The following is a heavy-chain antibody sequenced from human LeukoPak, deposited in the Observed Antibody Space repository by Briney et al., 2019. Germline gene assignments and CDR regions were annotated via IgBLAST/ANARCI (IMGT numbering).Heavy chain of an antibody. D-gene: IGHD6-19*01. CDR1: GISFSSYG. V-gene: IGHV3-33*06. J-gene: IGHJ4*02. CDR2: IWSDGDTK. CDR3: AKDSRIAVAGTFDY. Sequence: GGSLRLSCTASGISFSSYGMHWVRQAPGKGLEWVAVIWSDGDTKYYADSVKGRFAISSDIPNNTLYLQMNSLRAEDTAVYYCAKDSRIAVAGTFDYWGQGTLVTVSS.